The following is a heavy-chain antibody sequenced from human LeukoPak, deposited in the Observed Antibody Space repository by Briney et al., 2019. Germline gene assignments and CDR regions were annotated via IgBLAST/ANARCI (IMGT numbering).Heavy chain of an antibody. J-gene: IGHJ4*02. CDR2: IYHSGST. V-gene: IGHV4-38-2*02. CDR3: ARRGIDEYYFDY. D-gene: IGHD2-15*01. Sequence: SETLSLTCTVSGYSISNTYYWGWIRPPPGKGLEWIGSIYHSGSTYYNPSLKSRVTISVDTSKNQFSLRLTSVTAADTAVYYCARRGIDEYYFDYWGQGTLVTVSS. CDR1: GYSISNTYY.